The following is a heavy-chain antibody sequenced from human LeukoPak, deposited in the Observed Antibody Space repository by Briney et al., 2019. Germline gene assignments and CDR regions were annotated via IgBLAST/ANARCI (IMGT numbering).Heavy chain of an antibody. CDR2: IYSGGST. CDR3: ARDLSGYVGGYFDY. Sequence: GGSLRLSCAASGFTVRSNYMSWVRQAPGKGLEWVSVIYSGGSTYYADSVKGRFTISRDNSKNTLYLQMNSLRAEDTAVYYCARDLSGYVGGYFDYWGQGTLVTVSS. J-gene: IGHJ4*02. D-gene: IGHD5-12*01. CDR1: GFTVRSNY. V-gene: IGHV3-66*01.